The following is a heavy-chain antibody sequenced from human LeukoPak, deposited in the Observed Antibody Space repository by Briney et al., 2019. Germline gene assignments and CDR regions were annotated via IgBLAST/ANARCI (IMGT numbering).Heavy chain of an antibody. D-gene: IGHD6-13*01. CDR2: IIPIFGTA. CDR3: ARDAGIAAAGSQFDY. Sequence: SVKVSCKASGYTFTSYGISWVRQAPGQGLEWMGGIIPIFGTANYAQKFQGRVTITADKSTSTAYMELSSLRSEDTAVYYCARDAGIAAAGSQFDYWGQGTLVTVSS. CDR1: GYTFTSYG. V-gene: IGHV1-69*06. J-gene: IGHJ4*02.